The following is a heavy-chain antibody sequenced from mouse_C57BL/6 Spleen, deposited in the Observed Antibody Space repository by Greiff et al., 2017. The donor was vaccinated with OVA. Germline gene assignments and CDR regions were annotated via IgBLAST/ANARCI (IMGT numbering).Heavy chain of an antibody. J-gene: IGHJ1*03. D-gene: IGHD2-4*01. CDR3: AREEVYDYYWYFDV. V-gene: IGHV1-53*01. CDR1: GYTFTSYW. Sequence: QVQLQQPGTELVKPGASVKLSCKASGYTFTSYWMHWVKQRPGQGLEWIGNINPSNGGTNYNEKFKGKATLTADKSSSTAYMQLSSLTSEDSAVYFCAREEVYDYYWYFDVWGTGTTVTVSS. CDR2: INPSNGGT.